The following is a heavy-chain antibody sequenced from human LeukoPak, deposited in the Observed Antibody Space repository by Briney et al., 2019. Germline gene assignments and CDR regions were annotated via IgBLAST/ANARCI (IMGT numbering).Heavy chain of an antibody. CDR2: INHSGST. J-gene: IGHJ4*02. CDR3: ARGRSDTMIVVVIPSFDY. D-gene: IGHD3-22*01. CDR1: GGSFSGYY. V-gene: IGHV4-34*01. Sequence: SETLSLTCAVYGGSFSGYYWSWIRQPPGEGLEWIGEINHSGSTNYNPSLKSRVTISVDTSKNQFSLKLSSVTAADTAVYYCARGRSDTMIVVVIPSFDYWGQGTLVTVSS.